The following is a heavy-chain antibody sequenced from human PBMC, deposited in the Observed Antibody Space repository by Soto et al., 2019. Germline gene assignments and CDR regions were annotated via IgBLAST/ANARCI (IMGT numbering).Heavy chain of an antibody. J-gene: IGHJ4*02. CDR3: AGKRYCSGGSCYDDY. Sequence: PSETLSLTCTVSGGSISSSNYYWGWIRQPPGMGLEWIGTIYYSGSIYYNPSLKSRVTISVDTSKNQFSLKLSSVTAADTAVYYCAGKRYCSGGSCYDDYWGQGTLVTVSS. CDR1: GGSISSSNYY. V-gene: IGHV4-39*01. D-gene: IGHD2-15*01. CDR2: IYYSGSI.